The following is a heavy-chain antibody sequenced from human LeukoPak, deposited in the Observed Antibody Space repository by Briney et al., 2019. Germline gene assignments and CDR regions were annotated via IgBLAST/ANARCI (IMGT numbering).Heavy chain of an antibody. CDR1: GFTFSSYS. CDR2: ISSSSSYI. Sequence: GGSLRLSCAASGFTFSSYSMNWVRQAPGKGLEWVSSISSSSSYIYYADSVKGRFTISRDNAKNSLYLQMNSLRAEDTAVYHCARDDDFWSGYETYYYGMDVWGQGTTVTVSS. J-gene: IGHJ6*02. D-gene: IGHD3-3*01. CDR3: ARDDDFWSGYETYYYGMDV. V-gene: IGHV3-21*01.